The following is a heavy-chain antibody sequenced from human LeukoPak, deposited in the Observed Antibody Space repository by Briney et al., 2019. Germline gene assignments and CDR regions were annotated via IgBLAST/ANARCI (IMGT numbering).Heavy chain of an antibody. V-gene: IGHV1-2*02. CDR2: INPNSGGT. J-gene: IGHJ2*01. CDR1: GYTFTGYY. CDR3: ARDGTGYSSGWYYWYFDL. Sequence: GASVKVSCKASGYTFTGYYTHWVRQAPGQGLEWMGWINPNSGGTNYAQKFQGRVTMTRDTSISTAYMELSRLRSDDTAVYYCARDGTGYSSGWYYWYFDLWGRGTLVTVSS. D-gene: IGHD6-19*01.